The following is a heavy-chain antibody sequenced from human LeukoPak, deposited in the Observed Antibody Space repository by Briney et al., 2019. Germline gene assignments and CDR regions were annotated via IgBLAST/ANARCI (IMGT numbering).Heavy chain of an antibody. V-gene: IGHV4-4*02. CDR3: ARGRGYYFDY. CDR2: IYHSGST. Sequence: SETLSLTCAVSGGSISSSNWWSWVRQPPGKGLEWIGEIYHSGSTNYNPSLKSRVTISVDTSKNQFSLKLSSVTAADTAVYYCARGRGYYFDYWGQGTLVTVSS. J-gene: IGHJ4*02. D-gene: IGHD3-22*01. CDR1: GGSISSSNW.